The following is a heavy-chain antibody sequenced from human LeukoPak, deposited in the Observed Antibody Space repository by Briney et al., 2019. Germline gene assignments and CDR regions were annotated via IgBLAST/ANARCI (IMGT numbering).Heavy chain of an antibody. D-gene: IGHD1-26*01. Sequence: GGSLRLSCAASEFTFNRYWMSWVRQAPGKGLQWVANIKQDGSEAHYVDSVKGRFTISRDDSKNTLYLQMNSLRADDTAVYYCAKDLGRYRNNFFDYWGQGNLVTVSS. CDR2: IKQDGSEA. CDR3: AKDLGRYRNNFFDY. V-gene: IGHV3-7*05. CDR1: EFTFNRYW. J-gene: IGHJ4*02.